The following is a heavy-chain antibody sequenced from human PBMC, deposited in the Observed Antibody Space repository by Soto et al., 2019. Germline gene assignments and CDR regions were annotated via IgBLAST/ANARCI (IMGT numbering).Heavy chain of an antibody. CDR3: ATNPPLTGWFKSYHYYGMDL. Sequence: ASVKVSCKASGFPLSNSAVQWVRQARGQRLEWIGRIVVGTGNTDYAQKFQERVTMTRDMSTRTAYMELSSLRSEDTAVYYCATNPPLTGWFKSYHYYGMDLWGKGTTVTVSS. D-gene: IGHD3-9*01. V-gene: IGHV1-58*01. CDR1: GFPLSNSA. J-gene: IGHJ6*04. CDR2: IVVGTGNT.